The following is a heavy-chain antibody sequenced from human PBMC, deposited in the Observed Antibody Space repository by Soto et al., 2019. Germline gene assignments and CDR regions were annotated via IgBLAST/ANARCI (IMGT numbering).Heavy chain of an antibody. J-gene: IGHJ4*02. D-gene: IGHD3-10*01. V-gene: IGHV4-59*01. CDR2: IYNSGST. CDR1: GGSISSYY. CDR3: ARAPYGSGTKPYYFDY. Sequence: QVQLQESGPGLVKPSETLSLTCTVSGGSISSYYWSWIRQPPGKGLEWIGFIYNSGSTNYNPSLKSRGTISMDTSRNQFSLILSSVTAADTAVYYCARAPYGSGTKPYYFDYWGQGTLVTVSS.